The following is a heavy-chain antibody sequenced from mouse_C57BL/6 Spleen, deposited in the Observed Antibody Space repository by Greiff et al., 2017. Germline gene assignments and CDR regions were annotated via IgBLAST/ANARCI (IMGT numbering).Heavy chain of an antibody. Sequence: VQLQQPGAELVKPGASVKMSCKASGYTFTSYWITWVKQRPGQGLEWIGDIYPGSGSTNYNEKFKSKATLTVDTSSSTAYMQRSSLTSEDSAVYYCARGEDYRNYVFAYWGQGTLVTVSA. CDR1: GYTFTSYW. J-gene: IGHJ3*01. D-gene: IGHD2-5*01. CDR2: IYPGSGST. CDR3: ARGEDYRNYVFAY. V-gene: IGHV1-55*01.